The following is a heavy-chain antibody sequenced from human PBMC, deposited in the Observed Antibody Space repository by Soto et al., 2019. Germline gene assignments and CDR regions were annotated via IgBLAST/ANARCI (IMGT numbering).Heavy chain of an antibody. J-gene: IGHJ6*02. CDR1: GGSISSGGYY. V-gene: IGHV4-31*03. CDR3: ARDPVVTDYYYYGMDV. CDR2: IYYSGST. Sequence: QVQLQESGPGLVKPSQTLSLTCTVSGGSISSGGYYWSWIRQHPGKGLEWIGYIYYSGSTYYNPSLKSRVTISVDTSKNQFPPKLSSVTAADTAVYYCARDPVVTDYYYYGMDVWGQGTPVTVS. D-gene: IGHD2-21*02.